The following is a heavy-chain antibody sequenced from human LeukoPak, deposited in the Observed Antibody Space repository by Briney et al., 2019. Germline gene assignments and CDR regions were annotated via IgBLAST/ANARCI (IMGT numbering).Heavy chain of an antibody. Sequence: AGGSLRLSCAASGFTFSAYWMSWVRQAPGKGLEWVANIRQDGSDKYYVDSVKGRFTISRDNAKNSLYLQMNSLRAEDTALYYCARDRYDISAPHYDNWGQGTLVTVSS. CDR3: ARDRYDISAPHYDN. CDR2: IRQDGSDK. D-gene: IGHD3-22*01. J-gene: IGHJ4*02. CDR1: GFTFSAYW. V-gene: IGHV3-7*01.